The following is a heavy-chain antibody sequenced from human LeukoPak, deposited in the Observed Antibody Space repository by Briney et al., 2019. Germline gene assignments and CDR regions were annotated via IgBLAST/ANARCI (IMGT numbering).Heavy chain of an antibody. CDR2: IYYSGST. CDR3: ARDRIRRTYVSGAPPHNWFDP. J-gene: IGHJ5*02. D-gene: IGHD3-16*01. CDR1: GGSISSGGYY. Sequence: SETLSLTCAVSGGSISSGGYYWSWIRQHPGKGLEWIGYIYYSGSTYYNPSLKSRVTISVDTSKNQFSLKLSSVTAADTAVYYCARDRIRRTYVSGAPPHNWFDPWGQEPRVTVPS. V-gene: IGHV4-31*11.